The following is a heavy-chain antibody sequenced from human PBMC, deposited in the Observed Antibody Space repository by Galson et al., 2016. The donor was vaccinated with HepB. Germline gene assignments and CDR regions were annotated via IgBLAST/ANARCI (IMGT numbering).Heavy chain of an antibody. D-gene: IGHD2-15*01. CDR1: GGSFTDYY. Sequence: SETLSLTCAVYGGSFTDYYWNWIRQPPGEGLEWIAEINHAGSTIYSPSLKSRVTISVDTSKNHFSLNLSSVTAADTAVYYCARGRVVLVTAATHYNYFDPWGQGTLVTVSS. CDR2: INHAGST. CDR3: ARGRVVLVTAATHYNYFDP. V-gene: IGHV4-34*01. J-gene: IGHJ5*02.